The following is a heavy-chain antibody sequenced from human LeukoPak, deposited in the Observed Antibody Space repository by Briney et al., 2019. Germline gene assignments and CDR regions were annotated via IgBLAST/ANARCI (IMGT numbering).Heavy chain of an antibody. Sequence: GGSLRLSCEASGFSFSRHWMHWVRQAPGKGLVWVSRISDDGSYTANVDSVEGRFITSRDNVRNTLYLHMNGLRAEDTAVYYCASFGISWGSAYWGQGTLVTVSS. CDR1: GFSFSRHW. J-gene: IGHJ4*02. D-gene: IGHD7-27*01. CDR3: ASFGISWGSAY. CDR2: ISDDGSYT. V-gene: IGHV3-74*03.